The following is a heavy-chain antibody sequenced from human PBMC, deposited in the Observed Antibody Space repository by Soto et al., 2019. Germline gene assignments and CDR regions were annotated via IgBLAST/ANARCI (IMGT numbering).Heavy chain of an antibody. Sequence: ASVKVSCKVSGSTLTELSMHWVRQAPGKGLEWMGGFDPEDGETIYAQKFQGRVTITEDTSTDTAYMELSSLRSEDTAVYYCAKGVLGYCTSTSCHAYWFDPWGQGTLVTVSS. J-gene: IGHJ5*02. D-gene: IGHD2-2*01. CDR1: GSTLTELS. CDR3: AKGVLGYCTSTSCHAYWFDP. CDR2: FDPEDGET. V-gene: IGHV1-24*01.